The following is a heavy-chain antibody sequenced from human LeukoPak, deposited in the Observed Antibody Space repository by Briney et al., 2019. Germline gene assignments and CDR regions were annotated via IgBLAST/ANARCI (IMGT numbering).Heavy chain of an antibody. CDR2: INPNSGGT. D-gene: IGHD3-22*01. CDR1: GYTFTAYF. CDR3: ARRLDISGSLIY. V-gene: IGHV1-2*02. Sequence: GASVKVSCKASGYTFTAYFMHWLRQAPGQGLEWMGWINPNSGGTNYAQKFQGRVTMTRDTSISTAYMELSSLRSDDTAVYYCARRLDISGSLIYWGQGTLVTVSS. J-gene: IGHJ4*02.